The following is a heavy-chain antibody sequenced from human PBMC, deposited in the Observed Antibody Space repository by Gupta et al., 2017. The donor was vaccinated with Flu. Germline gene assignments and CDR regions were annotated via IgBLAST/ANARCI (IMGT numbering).Heavy chain of an antibody. CDR3: AKQNVLRFFRPTFDY. V-gene: IGHV3-23*01. Sequence: EVQLLESGGGLVQPGGSLRISCAACGFTFSSYAMSWVRQAPGKGLEWVSAISGSGGSTYYADSVKGRFTISRDNSKNTLYLQMNSLRAEDTAVYYCAKQNVLRFFRPTFDYWGQGTLVTVSS. J-gene: IGHJ4*02. CDR1: GFTFSSYA. CDR2: ISGSGGST. D-gene: IGHD3-3*01.